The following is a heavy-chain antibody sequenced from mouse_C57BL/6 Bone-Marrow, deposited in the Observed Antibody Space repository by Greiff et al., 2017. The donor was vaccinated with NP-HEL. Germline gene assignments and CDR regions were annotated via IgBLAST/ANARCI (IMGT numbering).Heavy chain of an antibody. CDR2: IDPSDSYT. D-gene: IGHD3-3*01. V-gene: IGHV1-69*01. CDR1: GYTFTSYW. J-gene: IGHJ4*01. CDR3: ARRAYYAMDY. Sequence: QVQLQQPGAELVMPGASVKLSCKASGYTFTSYWMHWVKQRPGQGLEWIGEIDPSDSYTNYNQKFKGKSTLTVDKSSSPAYMQLSILTSDDSAVNYCARRAYYAMDYWGKGTSVTVSS.